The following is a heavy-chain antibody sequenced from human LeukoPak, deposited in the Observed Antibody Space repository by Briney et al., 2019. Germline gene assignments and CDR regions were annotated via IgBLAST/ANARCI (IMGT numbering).Heavy chain of an antibody. CDR3: ASEFRRAVAGPLLGGY. Sequence: ASVKVSCEASGYTFTGYYMHWVRQAPGQGLEWMGWINPNSGGTNYAQKFQGRVTMTRDTSISTAYMELSRLRSDDTAVYYCASEFRRAVAGPLLGGYWGQGTLVTVSS. D-gene: IGHD6-19*01. CDR2: INPNSGGT. J-gene: IGHJ4*02. V-gene: IGHV1-2*02. CDR1: GYTFTGYY.